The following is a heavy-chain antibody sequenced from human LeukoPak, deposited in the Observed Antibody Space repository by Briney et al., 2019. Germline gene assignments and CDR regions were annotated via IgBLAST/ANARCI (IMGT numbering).Heavy chain of an antibody. Sequence: VGSLRLSCATSGFTFSSYGMHWVRQAPGKGLEWVAFIRYDGSNKYYADSVKGRFTISRDNSKNTLYLQMNSLRAEDTAVYYCAKDISPTTVTSGWFDPWGQGTLVTVSS. J-gene: IGHJ5*02. CDR2: IRYDGSNK. CDR1: GFTFSSYG. D-gene: IGHD4-17*01. CDR3: AKDISPTTVTSGWFDP. V-gene: IGHV3-30*02.